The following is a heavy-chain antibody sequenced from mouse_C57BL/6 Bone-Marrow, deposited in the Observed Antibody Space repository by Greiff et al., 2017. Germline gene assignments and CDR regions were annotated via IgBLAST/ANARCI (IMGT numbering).Heavy chain of an antibody. V-gene: IGHV1-9*01. CDR1: GYTFTGYW. CDR2: LLPGSGST. J-gene: IGHJ4*01. Sequence: VQLQQSGAELMKPGASVKLSCKATGYTFTGYWIEWVKQRPGHGLEWIGELLPGSGSTNYTEKFKGKATFTADTSSNTAYMQLSSLTTEDSAIYYCARGNYVGYYAMDYWGQGTSVTVSS. D-gene: IGHD1-1*01. CDR3: ARGNYVGYYAMDY.